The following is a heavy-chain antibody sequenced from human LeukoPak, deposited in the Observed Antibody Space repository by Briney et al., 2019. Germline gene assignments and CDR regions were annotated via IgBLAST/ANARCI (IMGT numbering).Heavy chain of an antibody. CDR3: VQGPYFDY. CDR1: GFTFSSYS. Sequence: PGGSLRLSCVASGFTFSSYSMNWARQAPGKGLEWVSHITRSGNPIYYGDSVKGRFSMSRDDTKNSLYLQMNSLRGDDTAVYYCVQGPYFDYWGQGTLVTVSS. CDR2: ITRSGNPI. D-gene: IGHD2-21*01. V-gene: IGHV3-48*01. J-gene: IGHJ4*02.